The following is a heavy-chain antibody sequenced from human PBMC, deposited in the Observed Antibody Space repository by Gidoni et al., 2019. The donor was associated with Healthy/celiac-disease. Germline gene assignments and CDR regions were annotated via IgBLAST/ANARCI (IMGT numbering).Heavy chain of an antibody. Sequence: QVQLQESGPGLVKPSQTLSLTCTAPGGSISSGSSYWSWIRQPAGKGLEWIGRIYTSGSTNYNPSLKSRVTISVDTSKNQFSLKLSSVTAADMAVYYCARGSISPYGMDVWGQGTTVTVSS. J-gene: IGHJ6*02. CDR3: ARGSISPYGMDV. CDR1: GGSISSGSSY. V-gene: IGHV4-61*02. D-gene: IGHD3-3*02. CDR2: IYTSGST.